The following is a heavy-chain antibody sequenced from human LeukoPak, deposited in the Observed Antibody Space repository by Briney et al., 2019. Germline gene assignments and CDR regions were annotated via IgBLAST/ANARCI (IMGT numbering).Heavy chain of an antibody. Sequence: GGSLRLSCAASGFTFSSYGTSWVRQAPGKGLEWVSAISGSGGSTYYADSVKGRFTISRDNSKNTLYLQMNSLRAEDTAVYYCATALGGERQNWFDPWGQGTLVTVSS. J-gene: IGHJ5*02. D-gene: IGHD3-16*01. CDR1: GFTFSSYG. V-gene: IGHV3-23*01. CDR2: ISGSGGST. CDR3: ATALGGERQNWFDP.